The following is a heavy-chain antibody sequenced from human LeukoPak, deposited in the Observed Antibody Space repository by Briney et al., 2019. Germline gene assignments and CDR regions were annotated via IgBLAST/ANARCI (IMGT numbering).Heavy chain of an antibody. CDR3: AIPFGGNSGPPDY. CDR1: GGSFSGYY. V-gene: IGHV4-34*01. Sequence: PSETLSLTCAVYGGSFSGYYWSWIRQPPGKGLEWIGEINHSGSTNYNPSLKSRVTISVDTSKNQFSLKLSSVTAADTAVYYCAIPFGGNSGPPDYWGQGTLVTVSS. CDR2: INHSGST. J-gene: IGHJ4*02. D-gene: IGHD4-23*01.